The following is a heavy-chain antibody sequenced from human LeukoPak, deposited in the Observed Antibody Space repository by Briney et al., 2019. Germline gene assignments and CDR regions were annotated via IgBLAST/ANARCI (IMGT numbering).Heavy chain of an antibody. Sequence: GGSLRLSCAASGYPFSGSDIHWVRQAPGRGLEWVAFVSHEGSSKFYAESVKGRFGISRDNSKSTTYLQMNGLRADDTAVYYCAKATYSSGFNLYFDSWGQGTLVTVSS. D-gene: IGHD6-25*01. V-gene: IGHV3-30*18. J-gene: IGHJ4*02. CDR2: VSHEGSSK. CDR3: AKATYSSGFNLYFDS. CDR1: GYPFSGSD.